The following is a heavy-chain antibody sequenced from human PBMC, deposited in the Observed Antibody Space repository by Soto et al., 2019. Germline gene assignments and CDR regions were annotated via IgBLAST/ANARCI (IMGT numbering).Heavy chain of an antibody. D-gene: IGHD5-18*01. V-gene: IGHV4-30-4*01. J-gene: IGHJ6*02. CDR2: IYYSGST. CDR3: ARDYGYSYGMDV. Sequence: PSETLSLTCTVSGGSISSGDYYWSWIRQPPGKGLEWIGYIYYSGSTYYNPSLKSRVTISVDTSKNQFSLKLSSVTAADTAVYYCARDYGYSYGMDVWGQGTTLTVSS. CDR1: GGSISSGDYY.